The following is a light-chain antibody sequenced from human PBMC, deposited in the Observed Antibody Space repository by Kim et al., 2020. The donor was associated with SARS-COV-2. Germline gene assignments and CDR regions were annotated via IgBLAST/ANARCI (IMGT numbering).Light chain of an antibody. V-gene: IGKV3-11*01. CDR3: QQRGNWPPALT. CDR2: DAA. Sequence: EIVLTQSPATLSLFPGESATLSCRASHNVDINLAWYQQTPGQPPRLLIYDAAIRAAGIPDRFSGSGSGTDFTLTIGSLAPEDFAVYYCQQRGNWPPALTFGGGTKVDIK. CDR1: HNVDIN. J-gene: IGKJ4*01.